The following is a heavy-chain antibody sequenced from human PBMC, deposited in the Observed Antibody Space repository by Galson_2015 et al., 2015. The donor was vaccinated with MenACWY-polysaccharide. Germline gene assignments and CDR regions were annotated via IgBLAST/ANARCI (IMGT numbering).Heavy chain of an antibody. CDR1: FSGSV. CDR2: IQYDGSKI. Sequence: FSGSVMHWVRQAPGKGLEWVAVIQYDGSKIVYADSVKGRFTISRDNSKNTLFLEMNSLGAEDTAVYYCAREGSRIVFHAFDTWGQGTMVTVSS. D-gene: IGHD6-13*01. CDR3: AREGSRIVFHAFDT. J-gene: IGHJ3*02. V-gene: IGHV3-33*01.